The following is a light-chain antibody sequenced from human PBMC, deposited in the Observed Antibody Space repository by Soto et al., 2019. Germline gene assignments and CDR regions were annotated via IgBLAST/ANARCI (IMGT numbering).Light chain of an antibody. CDR1: QSLNSNY. J-gene: IGKJ1*01. CDR2: GAS. CDR3: KQYDTSPWT. V-gene: IGKV3-20*01. Sequence: EIVLTQSPGTLSLSPGERATLSCRASQSLNSNYLAWYQQKPGQAPRLLIYGASSRATGIPDRFSGSGSGTDFSLTISRLATEDFAVYYCKQYDTSPWTFGKGTKVEFK.